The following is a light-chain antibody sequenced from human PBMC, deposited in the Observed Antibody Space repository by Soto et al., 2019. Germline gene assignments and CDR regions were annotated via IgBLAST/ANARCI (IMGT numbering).Light chain of an antibody. Sequence: DIQMTQSPSSLSASVGDRVTITCRASQGISTYLNWYHQKPGKAPKLLIYAASSVQSGVPSRFSGSGSETDFTLTISSLQPEDFATYSCQQSYSTTWTFGQGTTVDIK. CDR2: AAS. V-gene: IGKV1-39*01. CDR3: QQSYSTTWT. CDR1: QGISTY. J-gene: IGKJ1*01.